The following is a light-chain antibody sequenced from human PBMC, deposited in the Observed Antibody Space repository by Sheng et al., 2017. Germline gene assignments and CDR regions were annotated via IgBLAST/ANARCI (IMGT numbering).Light chain of an antibody. V-gene: IGKV3-20*01. CDR1: QTVVSSY. CDR2: GAS. Sequence: EIVLTQSPGTLSLSPGERATLSCRASQTVVSSYLAWYQQKPGQAPSLLIYGASSRATGIPDRFRGSGSGTDFILTITRLEPEDCAVYYCQQYGSSPPWTFGQGTKVEIK. CDR3: QQYGSSPPWT. J-gene: IGKJ1*01.